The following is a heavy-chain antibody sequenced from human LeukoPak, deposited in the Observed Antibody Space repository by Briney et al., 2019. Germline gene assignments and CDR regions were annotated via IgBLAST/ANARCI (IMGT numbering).Heavy chain of an antibody. CDR1: GGSISSYY. Sequence: SETLSLTCTVSGGSISSYYWSWIRQPPGKGLEWIGYIYYSGSTNYNPSLKSRVTISVDTSKNQFSLKLSSVTAADTAVYYCAGYGDYADYWGQGTLVTVSS. V-gene: IGHV4-59*01. CDR2: IYYSGST. D-gene: IGHD4-17*01. J-gene: IGHJ4*02. CDR3: AGYGDYADY.